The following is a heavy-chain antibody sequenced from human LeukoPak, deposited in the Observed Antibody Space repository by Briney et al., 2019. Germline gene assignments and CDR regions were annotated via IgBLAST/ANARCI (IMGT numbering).Heavy chain of an antibody. V-gene: IGHV4-34*01. CDR1: GGSFSGYY. J-gene: IGHJ3*02. CDR3: AGPEVTAPLNAFDI. D-gene: IGHD2-21*02. CDR2: INHSGRT. Sequence: PSETLSLTCAVYGGSFSGYYCSWIRQPPGKGLEWIGEINHSGRTNYNPPLKSQDTISVNTSKNQFTLKLSSVTAADTAVYYCAGPEVTAPLNAFDIWGQGTMVTVSS.